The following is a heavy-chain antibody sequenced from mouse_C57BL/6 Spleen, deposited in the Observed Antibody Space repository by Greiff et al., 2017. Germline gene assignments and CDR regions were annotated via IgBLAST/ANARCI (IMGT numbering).Heavy chain of an antibody. Sequence: EVKLVESGGGLVKPGGSLKLSCAASGFTFSSYAMSWVRQTPEKRLEWVATISDGGSYTYYPDNVKGRFTISRDNAKNNLYLQMSHLKSEDTAMYDCARDWGSYYSNYVGYWGQGTTLTVSS. CDR3: ARDWGSYYSNYVGY. CDR1: GFTFSSYA. D-gene: IGHD2-5*01. J-gene: IGHJ2*01. V-gene: IGHV5-4*01. CDR2: ISDGGSYT.